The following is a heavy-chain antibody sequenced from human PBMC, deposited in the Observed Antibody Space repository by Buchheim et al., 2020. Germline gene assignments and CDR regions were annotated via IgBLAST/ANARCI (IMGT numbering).Heavy chain of an antibody. Sequence: QVQLVESGGGVVQPGRSLRLSCAASGFTFSSYGMHWVRQAPGKGLEWVAVISYDGSNKYYADSVKGRFTISRDNSKNTLYLQMNSLRAEDTAVYYCANVYPGIAAAPYYYGMDVWGQGTT. V-gene: IGHV3-30*18. J-gene: IGHJ6*02. CDR2: ISYDGSNK. CDR3: ANVYPGIAAAPYYYGMDV. CDR1: GFTFSSYG. D-gene: IGHD6-13*01.